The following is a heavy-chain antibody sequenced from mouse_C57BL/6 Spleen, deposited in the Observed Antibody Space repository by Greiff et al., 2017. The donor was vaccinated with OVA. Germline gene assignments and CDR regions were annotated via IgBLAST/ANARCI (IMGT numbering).Heavy chain of an antibody. CDR1: GFTFSSYA. CDR2: ISDGGSYT. CDR3: ARARLRPGYFDV. V-gene: IGHV5-4*01. J-gene: IGHJ1*03. D-gene: IGHD1-1*01. Sequence: EVQLVESGGGLVKPGGSLKLSCAASGFTFSSYAMSWVRQTPEKRLEWVATISDGGSYTYYPDNVKGRFTISRDNAKNNLYLQMSHRKSEDTAMYYCARARLRPGYFDVWGTGTTVTVSS.